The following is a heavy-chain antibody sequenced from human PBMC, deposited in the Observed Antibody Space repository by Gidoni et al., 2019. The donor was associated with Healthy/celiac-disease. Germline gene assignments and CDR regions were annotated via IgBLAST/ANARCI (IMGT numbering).Heavy chain of an antibody. V-gene: IGHV1-69*01. CDR1: GCSFRSYA. Sequence: QVQLVQAGSEAKKPASSVKVSCRASGCSFRSYAISWVRRAPGQGHEWMGGTIPIFGTANYAQKFQGRVTITADESTSTAYMELSSLRSEGTAVYYCARDGGVVAPGYWFDPWGQGTLVTVSS. CDR3: ARDGGVVAPGYWFDP. J-gene: IGHJ5*02. CDR2: TIPIFGTA. D-gene: IGHD2-15*01.